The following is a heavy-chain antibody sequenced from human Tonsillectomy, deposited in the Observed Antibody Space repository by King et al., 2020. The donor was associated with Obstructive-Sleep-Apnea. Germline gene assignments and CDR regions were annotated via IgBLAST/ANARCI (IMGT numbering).Heavy chain of an antibody. D-gene: IGHD3-16*01. CDR3: SGMIQTDAFDI. CDR2: ISSSSGTI. CDR1: GFTFSSYS. J-gene: IGHJ3*02. Sequence: EVQLVESGGGLVQPGGSLRLSCAASGFTFSSYSMDWVRQAPGKGLEWVSYISSSSGTIYYAESVKGPFTISSDNAKSSLYLQMNSLRGEDTAVYYCSGMIQTDAFDIWGQGTMVTVSS. V-gene: IGHV3-48*04.